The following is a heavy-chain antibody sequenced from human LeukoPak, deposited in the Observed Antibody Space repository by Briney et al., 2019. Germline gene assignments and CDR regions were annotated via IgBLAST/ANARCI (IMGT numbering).Heavy chain of an antibody. D-gene: IGHD1/OR15-1a*01. CDR3: AKDDDNNAKLLLDS. CDR1: GFTFSKYG. J-gene: IGHJ4*02. V-gene: IGHV3-23*01. CDR2: ISGGGDTI. Sequence: GGPLRLSCAVSGFTFSKYGRSWVRQAPGRGGEGGSVISGGGDTIYYADSVWGGVTISRDNSKNTLYMHIYTVIARDTAVYYCAKDDDNNAKLLLDSWGQGTLVTVSS.